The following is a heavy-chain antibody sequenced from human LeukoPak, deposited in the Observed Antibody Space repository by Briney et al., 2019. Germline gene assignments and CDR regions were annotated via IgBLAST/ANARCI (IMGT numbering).Heavy chain of an antibody. CDR1: GGSISSGYY. CDR2: IYYSGST. V-gene: IGHV4-31*03. J-gene: IGHJ4*02. Sequence: SETLSLTCTVSGGSISSGYYWNWIRQHPGKGLEWIGYIYYSGSTYYTPSLKSRVTKSVDTSKNQFSLKLSSVTAADTAVYYCARSRKNDCSSTSCYTDYWGQGTLVTVSS. CDR3: ARSRKNDCSSTSCYTDY. D-gene: IGHD2-2*02.